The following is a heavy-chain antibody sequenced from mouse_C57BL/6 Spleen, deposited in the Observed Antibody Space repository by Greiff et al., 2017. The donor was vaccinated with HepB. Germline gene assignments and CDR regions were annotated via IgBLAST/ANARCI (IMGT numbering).Heavy chain of an antibody. J-gene: IGHJ3*01. D-gene: IGHD1-1*01. CDR3: ARGGFTTVVATRGSWFAY. Sequence: VQLQQSGPVLVKPGASVKMSCKASGYTFTDYYMNWVKQSHGKSLEWIGVINPYNGGTSYNQKFKGKATLTVDKSSSTAYMELNSLTSEDSAVYYCARGGFTTVVATRGSWFAYWGQGTLVTVSA. CDR2: INPYNGGT. V-gene: IGHV1-19*01. CDR1: GYTFTDYY.